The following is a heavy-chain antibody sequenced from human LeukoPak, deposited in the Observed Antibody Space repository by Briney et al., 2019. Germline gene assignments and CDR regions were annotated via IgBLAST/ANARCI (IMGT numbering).Heavy chain of an antibody. V-gene: IGHV3-48*03. D-gene: IGHD5-18*01. CDR1: GFTFSSYE. CDR2: ISSSGGAT. Sequence: GGSLRLSCAASGFTFSSYEMNWVRQAPGRGLEWVSYISSSGGATYYADSVTGRFTISIDNATNSLYLKMNSLRAEDTAVYYCAREDTAMASFDYWGQGTLVTVSS. J-gene: IGHJ4*02. CDR3: AREDTAMASFDY.